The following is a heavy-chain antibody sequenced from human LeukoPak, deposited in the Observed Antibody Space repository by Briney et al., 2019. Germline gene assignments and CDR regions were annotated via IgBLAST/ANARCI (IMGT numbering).Heavy chain of an antibody. CDR3: ARERYCSSTSCLSGRGDYYYYMDV. CDR1: GGSFSGYY. D-gene: IGHD2-2*01. J-gene: IGHJ6*03. V-gene: IGHV4-34*01. Sequence: SETLSLTCAVYGGSFSGYYWSWIRQPPGKGLEWIGEINHSGSTNYNPSLKSRVTISVDTSKNQFSLKLSSVTAADTAVYYCARERYCSSTSCLSGRGDYYYYMDVWGKGTTVTVSS. CDR2: INHSGST.